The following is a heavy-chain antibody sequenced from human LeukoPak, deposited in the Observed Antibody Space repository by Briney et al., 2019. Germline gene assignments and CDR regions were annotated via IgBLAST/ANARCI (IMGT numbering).Heavy chain of an antibody. CDR1: GFTFSDYF. CDR3: SRESGFYYYGLDV. J-gene: IGHJ6*02. Sequence: GGSLRLSCTGSGFTFSDYFMDWVRQAPGKGLEWIGRTRNKVNRYTTEYAASVKGRFAISRDDSKNSLYLEMSNLRTEDTAVYYCSRESGFYYYGLDVWGQGTTVVVSS. V-gene: IGHV3-72*01. CDR2: TRNKVNRYTT.